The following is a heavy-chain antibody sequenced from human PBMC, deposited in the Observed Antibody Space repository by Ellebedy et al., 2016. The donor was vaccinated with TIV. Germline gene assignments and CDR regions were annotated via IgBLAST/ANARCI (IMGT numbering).Heavy chain of an antibody. V-gene: IGHV3-33*01. CDR1: GFSFSSYG. Sequence: GGSLRLXXAASGFSFSSYGMHWVRQAPGKGLEWVAVIWYDGSNKYYADSVKGRFTISRDNSKNTLYLQMNSLRAEDTAVYYCARESVTGDAFDIWGQGTMVTVSS. J-gene: IGHJ3*02. CDR3: ARESVTGDAFDI. D-gene: IGHD4-17*01. CDR2: IWYDGSNK.